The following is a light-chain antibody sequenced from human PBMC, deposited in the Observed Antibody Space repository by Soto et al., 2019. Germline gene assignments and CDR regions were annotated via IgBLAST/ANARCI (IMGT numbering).Light chain of an antibody. J-gene: IGKJ1*01. Sequence: VMTQSPATLSVSPGERATLSCRAAQSVRSNLAWYQQKPGQAPRLLIYGASTRATGIPARFSGSGSGTEFTLTISSLQSEDFAVYYCQQYDNWPRTFGQGTKV. V-gene: IGKV3-15*01. CDR3: QQYDNWPRT. CDR2: GAS. CDR1: QSVRSN.